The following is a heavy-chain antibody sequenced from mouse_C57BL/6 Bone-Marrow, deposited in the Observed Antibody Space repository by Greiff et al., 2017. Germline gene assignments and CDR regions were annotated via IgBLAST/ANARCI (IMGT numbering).Heavy chain of an antibody. CDR2: INPYNGGT. V-gene: IGHV1-19*01. J-gene: IGHJ3*01. D-gene: IGHD1-1*01. CDR3: AREYYYGSSYGFAY. CDR1: GYTFTDYY. Sequence: EVQLQQSGPVLVKPGASVKMSCKASGYTFTDYYMNWVKQSHGKSLEWIGVINPYNGGTSYNQKFKGKATLTVDTSSSTAYMELNSLASEDSAVYYCAREYYYGSSYGFAYWGQGTLVTVSA.